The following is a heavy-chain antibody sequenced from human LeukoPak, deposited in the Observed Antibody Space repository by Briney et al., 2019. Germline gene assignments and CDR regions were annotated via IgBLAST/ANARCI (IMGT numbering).Heavy chain of an antibody. CDR3: AGAHYYDSSGYYPGSDFDY. CDR1: GYTFTGYY. Sequence: ASVKVPCKASGYTFTGYYMHWVRQAPGQGLEWMGWINPNSGGADYAQKFQGRVTMTRDRSISTAYMDLSRLRSDDTAVYYCAGAHYYDSSGYYPGSDFDYWGQGTLVTVSS. J-gene: IGHJ4*02. V-gene: IGHV1-2*02. CDR2: INPNSGGA. D-gene: IGHD3-22*01.